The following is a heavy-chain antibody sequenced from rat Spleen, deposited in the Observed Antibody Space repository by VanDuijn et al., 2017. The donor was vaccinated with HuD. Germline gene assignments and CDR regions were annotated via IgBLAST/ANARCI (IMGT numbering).Heavy chain of an antibody. CDR3: TSYNSGFFDY. Sequence: EVQLVESGGGLVQPGRSLKLSCEASGFTFNKYWMTWIRQAPGKGLEWIASIINTGDGTYYPDSVKGRFTISRDKAKNTLYFQLNSPTTEDTATYYCTSYNSGFFDYWGQGVMVTVSS. V-gene: IGHV5-31*01. CDR2: IINTGDGT. J-gene: IGHJ2*01. CDR1: GFTFNKYW. D-gene: IGHD4-3*01.